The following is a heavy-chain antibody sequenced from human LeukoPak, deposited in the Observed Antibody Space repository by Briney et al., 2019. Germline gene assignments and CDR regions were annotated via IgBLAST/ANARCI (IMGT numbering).Heavy chain of an antibody. CDR2: ISYDGGNK. CDR3: ARELRITIFGVVIISYDYYGMDV. CDR1: GFTFSSYA. Sequence: GGSLRLSCAASGFTFSSYAMHWVRQAPGKGLEWVAVISYDGGNKYYADSVKGRFTISRDNSKNTLYLQMNSLRAEDTAVYYCARELRITIFGVVIISYDYYGMDVWGQGTTVTVSS. J-gene: IGHJ6*02. D-gene: IGHD3-3*01. V-gene: IGHV3-30-3*01.